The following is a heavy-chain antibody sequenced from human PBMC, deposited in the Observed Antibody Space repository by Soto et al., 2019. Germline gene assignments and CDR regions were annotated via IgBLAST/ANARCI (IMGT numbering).Heavy chain of an antibody. Sequence: QVQLVQSGAEVKKPGSSVKVSCKASGGTFSSYAISWVRQAPGQGLEWMGGIIPIFGTANHAQKFQGRVTITADESTSTAYMDLSSLRSEDTAVYYCANNYGDYVYYYYGMDVWGQGTTVTVSS. D-gene: IGHD4-17*01. CDR3: ANNYGDYVYYYYGMDV. V-gene: IGHV1-69*01. J-gene: IGHJ6*02. CDR1: GGTFSSYA. CDR2: IIPIFGTA.